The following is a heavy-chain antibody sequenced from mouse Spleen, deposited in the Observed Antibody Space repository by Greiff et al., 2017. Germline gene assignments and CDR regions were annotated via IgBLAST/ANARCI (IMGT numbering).Heavy chain of an antibody. V-gene: IGHV5-17*01. D-gene: IGHD1-1*01. CDR2: ISSGSSTI. CDR3: VRDYYGSSYYFDY. CDR1: GFTFSDYG. J-gene: IGHJ2*01. Sequence: EVKLVESGGGLVKPGGSLKLSCAASGFTFSDYGMHWVRQAPEKGLEWVAYISSGSSTIYYADTVKGRFTISRDNAKNTLFLQMTSLRSEDTAMYYCVRDYYGSSYYFDYWGQGTTLTVSS.